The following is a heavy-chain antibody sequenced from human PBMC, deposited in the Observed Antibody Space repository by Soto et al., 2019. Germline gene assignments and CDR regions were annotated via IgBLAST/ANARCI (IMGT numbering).Heavy chain of an antibody. J-gene: IGHJ4*02. V-gene: IGHV3-48*02. CDR3: ARDLGHYYYDSSGYPRNDY. Sequence: GGSLRLSCAASGFTFSSYSMNWVRQAPGKGLEWVSYISSSSSTIYYADSVKGRFTISRDNAKNSLYLQMNSLRDEDTAVYYCARDLGHYYYDSSGYPRNDYWGQGTLVTVSS. CDR2: ISSSSSTI. CDR1: GFTFSSYS. D-gene: IGHD3-22*01.